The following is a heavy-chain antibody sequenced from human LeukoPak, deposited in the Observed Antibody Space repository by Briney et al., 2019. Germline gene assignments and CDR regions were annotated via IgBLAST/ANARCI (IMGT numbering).Heavy chain of an antibody. D-gene: IGHD6-13*01. V-gene: IGHV3-9*01. CDR2: ISWNSGSI. CDR1: GFTFDDYA. J-gene: IGHJ4*02. CDR3: ARDHQQLVYFDY. Sequence: GGSLRLSCAASGFTFDDYAMHWVRQAPGKGLEWVSGISWNSGSIGYADSVKGRFTISRDNAKNSLYLQMNSLRAEDTAVYYCARDHQQLVYFDYWGQGTLVTVSS.